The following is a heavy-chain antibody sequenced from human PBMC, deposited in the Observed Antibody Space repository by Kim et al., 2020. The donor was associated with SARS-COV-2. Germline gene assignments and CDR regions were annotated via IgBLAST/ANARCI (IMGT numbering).Heavy chain of an antibody. V-gene: IGHV1-18*01. J-gene: IGHJ4*02. CDR3: ARDRAYSSSWYDFDY. D-gene: IGHD6-13*01. Sequence: KLQGRVTMTPDTTTSTAYMELRSLRSDDTAVYYCARDRAYSSSWYDFDYWGQGTLVTVSS.